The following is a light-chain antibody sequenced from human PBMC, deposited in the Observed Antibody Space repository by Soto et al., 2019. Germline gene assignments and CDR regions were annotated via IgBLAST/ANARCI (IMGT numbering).Light chain of an antibody. J-gene: IGKJ4*01. V-gene: IGKV3-11*01. Sequence: EIVLTQSPATLSLSPGERATLSCRASQSVSSYLAWYQQKPGQAPRLLIYDASNRATGIPARFSGSGSGADFTLTISSLEPEDFAVYYCQHRSNWPLTFGGGTKVEIK. CDR2: DAS. CDR3: QHRSNWPLT. CDR1: QSVSSY.